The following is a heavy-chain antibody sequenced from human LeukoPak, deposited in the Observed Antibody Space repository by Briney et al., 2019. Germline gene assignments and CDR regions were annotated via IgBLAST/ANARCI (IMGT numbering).Heavy chain of an antibody. CDR3: ARIYRSRFYYFDY. D-gene: IGHD6-13*01. CDR1: GGSISSSSYY. J-gene: IGHJ4*02. V-gene: IGHV4-39*07. Sequence: SETLSLTCTVSGGSISSSSYYWGWIRQPPGKGLEWIGSIYYSGSTYYNPSLKSRVTISVDTSKNQFSLNLSSVTAADTAVYYCARIYRSRFYYFDYWGQGTLVTVSS. CDR2: IYYSGST.